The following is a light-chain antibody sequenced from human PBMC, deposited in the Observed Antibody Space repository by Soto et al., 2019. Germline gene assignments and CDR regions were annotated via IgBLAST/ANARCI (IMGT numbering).Light chain of an antibody. Sequence: QLVLTQSPSASASLGATVKVTCTLSRGSSSYAIAWHQQQPEKGPRYLMKLNSDGSHSKGDGIPDRFSGSSSGAERYLTSASLQSEDEADYYCQTWGTGIQVFGTGTKLTVL. CDR1: RGSSSYA. J-gene: IGLJ1*01. V-gene: IGLV4-69*01. CDR3: QTWGTGIQV. CDR2: LNSDGSH.